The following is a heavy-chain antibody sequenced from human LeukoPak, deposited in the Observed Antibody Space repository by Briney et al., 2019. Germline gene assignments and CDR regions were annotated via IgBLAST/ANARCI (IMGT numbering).Heavy chain of an antibody. Sequence: GGSLRLSCAASGFTFSSYAMHWVRQAPGKGLEWVAVISYDGSNKYYAGSVKGRFTISRDNSKNTLYLQMNSLRAEDTAVYYCARGIVVVVAANDLIDYWGQGTLVTVSS. CDR2: ISYDGSNK. CDR1: GFTFSSYA. J-gene: IGHJ4*02. CDR3: ARGIVVVVAANDLIDY. D-gene: IGHD2-15*01. V-gene: IGHV3-30*04.